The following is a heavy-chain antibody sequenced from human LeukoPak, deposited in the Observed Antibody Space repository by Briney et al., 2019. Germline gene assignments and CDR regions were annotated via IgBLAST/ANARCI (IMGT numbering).Heavy chain of an antibody. D-gene: IGHD5-18*01. CDR2: IYTSGST. J-gene: IGHJ4*02. Sequence: PSETLSLTCTVSGGSISSGSYYWSWIRQPAGKGLEWIGRIYTSGSTNYNPSLKSRVTISVDTPKNQFSLKLSSVTAADTAVYYCARQGYSYGPRFDYWGQGTLVTVSS. V-gene: IGHV4-61*02. CDR3: ARQGYSYGPRFDY. CDR1: GGSISSGSYY.